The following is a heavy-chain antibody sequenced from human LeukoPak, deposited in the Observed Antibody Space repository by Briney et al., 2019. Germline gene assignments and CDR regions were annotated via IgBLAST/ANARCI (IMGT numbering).Heavy chain of an antibody. Sequence: GASVKVSCKASGYTFTSYYMHWVRQAPGQGLEWMGWINPNSGGTNYAQKFQGRVTMTRDTSISTAYMELSRLRSDDAAVYYCARDRNPGVLYYYMDVWGKGTTVTVSS. CDR2: INPNSGGT. V-gene: IGHV1-2*02. CDR3: ARDRNPGVLYYYMDV. CDR1: GYTFTSYY. D-gene: IGHD3-10*01. J-gene: IGHJ6*03.